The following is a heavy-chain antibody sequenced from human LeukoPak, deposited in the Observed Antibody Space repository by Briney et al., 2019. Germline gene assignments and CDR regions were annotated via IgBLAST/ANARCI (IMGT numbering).Heavy chain of an antibody. CDR3: ARGSLYYGDSSVYFDY. J-gene: IGHJ4*02. D-gene: IGHD3-22*01. CDR2: INQRGST. Sequence: SETLSLTCAVYSGSFSGYFWTYVRQPPGMGLEWIGEINQRGSTNYNPSLKSRVTMSVDTSKNQFSLRLSSVTAADTAVYYCARGSLYYGDSSVYFDYWAQGTLVTVSS. V-gene: IGHV4-34*01. CDR1: SGSFSGYF.